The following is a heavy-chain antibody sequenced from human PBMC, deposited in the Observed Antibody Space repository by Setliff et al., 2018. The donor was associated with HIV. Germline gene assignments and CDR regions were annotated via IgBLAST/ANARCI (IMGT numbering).Heavy chain of an antibody. J-gene: IGHJ4*02. CDR2: TRFTGTFE. V-gene: IGHV3-30*02. CDR3: AKDEHGGHDLLFYFDS. Sequence: GGSLRLSCSASGFTFSRFGMHCIRQAPCKGLEWVAFTRFTGTFEYYSDTVKGRFTISRDNTRNTIYLQMSSLRPEETATYYCAKDEHGGHDLLFYFDSWGQGTPVTSPQ. CDR1: GFTFSRFG. D-gene: IGHD5-12*01.